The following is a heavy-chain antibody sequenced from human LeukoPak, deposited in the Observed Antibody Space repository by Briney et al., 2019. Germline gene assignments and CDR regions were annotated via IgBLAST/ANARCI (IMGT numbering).Heavy chain of an antibody. CDR2: IYYSGST. CDR1: GGSISSSSYY. Sequence: SETLSLTCTVSGGSISSSSYYWGWIRQPPGKGLEWSGSIYYSGSTYYNPSLKSRVTISVDTSKNQFSLKLSSVTAADTAVYYCARLFLGSSWYPTLFDYWGQGTLVTVSS. J-gene: IGHJ4*02. CDR3: ARLFLGSSWYPTLFDY. D-gene: IGHD6-13*01. V-gene: IGHV4-39*01.